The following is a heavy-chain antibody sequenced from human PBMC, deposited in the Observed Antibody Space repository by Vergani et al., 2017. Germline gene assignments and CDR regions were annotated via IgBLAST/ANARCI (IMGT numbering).Heavy chain of an antibody. CDR2: IIPIFGTA. CDR1: GGTFSSYA. J-gene: IGHJ1*01. D-gene: IGHD3-10*01. CDR3: ARRVYYCSGSYYPAEYFQH. V-gene: IGHV1-69*01. Sequence: QVQLVQSGAEVKKPGSSVKVSCKASGGTFSSYAISWVRQAPGQGLEWMGGIIPIFGTANYAQKFQGRVTITADVSTSTAYMELSSLRSEDTAVYYCARRVYYCSGSYYPAEYFQHWGQGTLVTVSS.